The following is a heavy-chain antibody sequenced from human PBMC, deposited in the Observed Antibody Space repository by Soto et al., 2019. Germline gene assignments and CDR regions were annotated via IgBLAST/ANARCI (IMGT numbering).Heavy chain of an antibody. V-gene: IGHV3-49*03. CDR2: ITGKPYGTTI. D-gene: IGHD7-27*01. J-gene: IGHJ4*02. CDR1: GFTFGDFG. CDR3: ARLRPAHWGQYYFDY. Sequence: PGGSLRLSCTTSGFTFGDFGVSWFRQAPGKGLEWLSFITGKPYGTTIEYAASVKARFTISRDDSRSVAYLYMNSLKAEDTAVYYCARLRPAHWGQYYFDYWGQGTLVTVSS.